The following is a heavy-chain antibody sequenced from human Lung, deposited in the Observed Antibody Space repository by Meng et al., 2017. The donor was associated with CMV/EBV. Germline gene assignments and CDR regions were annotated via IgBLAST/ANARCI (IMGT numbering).Heavy chain of an antibody. Sequence: LSCTVSGYSINSGYYWGWIRQPPGKGLEWIGSVYKSGTTYYKPSLKSRVTISLETSKNQFSLKLSSVTPADTAVYYCARGFHGTVDYWGQGTLVTVSS. CDR3: ARGFHGTVDY. CDR1: GYSINSGYY. V-gene: IGHV4-38-2*02. J-gene: IGHJ4*02. CDR2: VYKSGTT.